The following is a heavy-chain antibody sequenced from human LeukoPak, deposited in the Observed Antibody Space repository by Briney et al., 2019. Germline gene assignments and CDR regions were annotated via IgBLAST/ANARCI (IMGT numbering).Heavy chain of an antibody. CDR3: AREVAFVVVPAAATYYFDY. D-gene: IGHD2-2*01. V-gene: IGHV1-69*13. CDR2: IIPIFGTA. Sequence: GASVKVSCKASGGTFSSYAISWVRQAPGQGLEWMGGIIPIFGTANYAQKFQGRVTITADESTSTAYMELSSLRSEDTAVYYCAREVAFVVVPAAATYYFDYWGQGTLVTVSS. J-gene: IGHJ4*02. CDR1: GGTFSSYA.